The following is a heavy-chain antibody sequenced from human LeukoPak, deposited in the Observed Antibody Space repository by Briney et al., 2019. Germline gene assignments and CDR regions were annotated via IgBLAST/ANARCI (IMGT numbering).Heavy chain of an antibody. D-gene: IGHD3-16*01. CDR1: GGSISSYY. J-gene: IGHJ4*02. CDR2: IYYSGST. Sequence: SETLSLTCTVSGGSISSYYWSWIRQPPGKGLEWMGNIYYSGSTNYNSSPKSRVTISVDTSKNQISLMLRSVTAADTAVYYCARKGVSDLYYFDSWGQGTLVTVSS. CDR3: ARKGVSDLYYFDS. V-gene: IGHV4-59*08.